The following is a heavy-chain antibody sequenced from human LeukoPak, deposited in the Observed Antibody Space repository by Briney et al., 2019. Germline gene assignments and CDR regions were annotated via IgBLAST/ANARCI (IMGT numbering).Heavy chain of an antibody. D-gene: IGHD3-10*01. CDR2: IYPGDSDT. Sequence: GESLKISCKGSGYSFTSYWIGWVRQMPGKGLEWMGIIYPGDSDTRYRPSFQGQVTISADKSISTAYLQWSSLKASDTAMYYCARALLWFGELLWAYYFDYWGQGTLVTVSS. CDR1: GYSFTSYW. CDR3: ARALLWFGELLWAYYFDY. V-gene: IGHV5-51*01. J-gene: IGHJ4*02.